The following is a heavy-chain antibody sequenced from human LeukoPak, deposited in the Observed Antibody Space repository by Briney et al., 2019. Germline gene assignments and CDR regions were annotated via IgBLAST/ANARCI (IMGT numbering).Heavy chain of an antibody. CDR1: GFTLSSLA. CDR2: IKQDGSEK. CDR3: ASHDLNCSGGSCYSN. V-gene: IGHV3-7*01. Sequence: PGGSLRLSCAASGFTLSSLAMHWVRQAPGKGLEWVANIKQDGSEKYYVDSVKGRFTISRDNAKNSLYLQMNSLRAEDTAVYYCASHDLNCSGGSCYSNWGQGTLVTVSS. J-gene: IGHJ4*02. D-gene: IGHD2-15*01.